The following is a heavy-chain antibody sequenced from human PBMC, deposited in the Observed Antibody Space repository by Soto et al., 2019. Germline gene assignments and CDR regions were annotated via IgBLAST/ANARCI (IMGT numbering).Heavy chain of an antibody. Sequence: XVSLRLSCAASGFSFSSYAMHWVRQAPGKGLEWVAVIAYDGTKKYYEDSVKGRFTISRDNSNTLYLQMNRLRGEDTAVYYCARERVEYGDYQFYGMDVWGQGTTVTVSS. V-gene: IGHV3-30-3*01. D-gene: IGHD2-15*01. CDR3: ARERVEYGDYQFYGMDV. CDR2: IAYDGTKK. CDR1: GFSFSSYA. J-gene: IGHJ6*02.